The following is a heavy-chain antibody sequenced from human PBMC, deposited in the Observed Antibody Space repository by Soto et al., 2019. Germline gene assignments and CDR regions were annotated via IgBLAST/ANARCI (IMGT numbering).Heavy chain of an antibody. V-gene: IGHV3-23*01. CDR1: GFTFENYA. J-gene: IGHJ5*02. CDR2: ISNIGGQT. CDR3: AKEMWGWAYEIFGVDISFVH. Sequence: GSLILSCEVSGFTFENYAMNWVRRAPGKGLEWVSSISNIGGQTYYADSVKGRFTISRDMSKKTVHLRMNNLRADDTGVYFFAKEMWGWAYEIFGVDISFVHSGLGT. D-gene: IGHD3-3*01.